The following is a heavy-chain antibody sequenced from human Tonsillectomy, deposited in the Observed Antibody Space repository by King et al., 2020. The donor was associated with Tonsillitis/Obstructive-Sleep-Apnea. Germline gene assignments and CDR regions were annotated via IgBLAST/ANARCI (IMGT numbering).Heavy chain of an antibody. J-gene: IGHJ5*02. CDR3: ARVFDYYASGGYFERRFDP. V-gene: IGHV1-18*01. D-gene: IGHD3-10*01. Sequence: QLVQSGAEVKKPGDSVKVSCKASGYTFTSYGISWVRQAPGQGLEWMGWISAYNGNTNYAQKVQGRVTMTTDTSTSTVYMELRSLRSDDTAVYYCARVFDYYASGGYFERRFDPWGQGTLVTVSS. CDR1: GYTFTSYG. CDR2: ISAYNGNT.